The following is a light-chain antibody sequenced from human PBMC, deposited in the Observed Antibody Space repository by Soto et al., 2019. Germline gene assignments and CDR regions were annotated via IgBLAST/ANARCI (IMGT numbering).Light chain of an antibody. CDR2: AAS. CDR1: QTIVTY. J-gene: IGKJ1*01. Sequence: KMTQSPSSLSASVGDRVTITCRASQTIVTYLNWYQQKPGNAPKLLIYAASNLQNGVPSRFSGSGSGTDFTLTISRLEPEDFAVYYCQQYGSSPRWTFGQGTKVDIK. CDR3: QQYGSSPRWT. V-gene: IGKV1-39*01.